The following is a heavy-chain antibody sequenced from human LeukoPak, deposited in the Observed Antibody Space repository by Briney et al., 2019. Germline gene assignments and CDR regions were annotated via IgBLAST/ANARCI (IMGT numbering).Heavy chain of an antibody. D-gene: IGHD1-1*01. V-gene: IGHV3-53*01. CDR1: GYPFSSYW. J-gene: IGHJ3*02. CDR3: AREGNGVFDI. CDR2: IYSGGST. Sequence: GGSLRLSCAASGYPFSSYWMAWVRQAPGKGLEWVSVIYSGGSTYYADSVKGRFTISRDNSKNTLYLQMNSLRAEDTAVYYCAREGNGVFDIWGQGTMVTVSS.